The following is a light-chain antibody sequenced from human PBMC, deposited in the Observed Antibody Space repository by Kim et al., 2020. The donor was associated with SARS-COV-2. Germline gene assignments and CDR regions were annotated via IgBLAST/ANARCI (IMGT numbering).Light chain of an antibody. J-gene: IGKJ2*01. CDR3: QHYIRFPYT. CDR2: KAS. CDR1: ESIDRW. Sequence: SASVGDRVTITCRASESIDRWLAWYQQKPGKAPKLLIYKASAIEGGVPSRFSGSGSGTEFTLTISSLQPDDFATYYCQHYIRFPYTFGQGNKLEI. V-gene: IGKV1-5*03.